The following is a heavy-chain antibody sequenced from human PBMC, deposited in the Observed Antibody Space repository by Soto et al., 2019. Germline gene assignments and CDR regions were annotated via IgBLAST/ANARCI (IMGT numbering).Heavy chain of an antibody. D-gene: IGHD3-16*02. CDR3: ARGRTRSYRYSGYYYYMDV. CDR2: ISGSGGST. CDR1: GFTFSSYA. J-gene: IGHJ6*03. Sequence: GGSLRLSCAASGFTFSSYAMSWVRQAPGKGLEWVSAISGSGGSTYYADSVKGRFTISRDNSKNTLYLQMNSLRAEDTATYYCARGRTRSYRYSGYYYYMDVWGKGTTVTVSS. V-gene: IGHV3-23*01.